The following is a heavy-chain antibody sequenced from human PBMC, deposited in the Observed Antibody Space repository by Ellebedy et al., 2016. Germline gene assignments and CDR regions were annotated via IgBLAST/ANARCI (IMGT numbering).Heavy chain of an antibody. CDR3: AKDFRARIVGSTRSYGLDV. J-gene: IGHJ6*01. V-gene: IGHV3-23*01. CDR1: GLTSRYA. Sequence: GGSLRLSCAVSGLTSRYAMSWVRQAPGKGLEWVSRITGTGGVAYYADSVKGRFTVSRDHSESTVFLQMTSLRADDTALYYCAKDFRARIVGSTRSYGLDVWGQGTTVTVSS. D-gene: IGHD1-26*01. CDR2: ITGTGGVA.